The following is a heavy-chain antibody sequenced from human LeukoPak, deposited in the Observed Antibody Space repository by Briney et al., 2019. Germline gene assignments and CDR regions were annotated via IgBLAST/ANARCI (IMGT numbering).Heavy chain of an antibody. CDR3: ARDGEVGVGRWFDP. V-gene: IGHV3-21*01. D-gene: IGHD1-26*01. CDR2: ISSSSSYI. CDR1: GFTLSSFN. Sequence: GGSLRLSCAASGFTLSSFNMNWVRQAPGKGLEWVSSISSSSSYIYYADSVKGRFTVSRDNAKKSLYLQMNSLRGEDTAVYYCARDGEVGVGRWFDPWGQGTLVTVSS. J-gene: IGHJ5*02.